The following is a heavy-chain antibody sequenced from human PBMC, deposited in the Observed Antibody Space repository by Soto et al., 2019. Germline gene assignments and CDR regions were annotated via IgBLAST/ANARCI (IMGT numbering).Heavy chain of an antibody. D-gene: IGHD3-3*01. J-gene: IGHJ4*02. CDR1: GYTFTSYA. Sequence: QVQLVQSGAEVKKPGASVKVSCKASGYTFTSYAMHWVRQAPGQRLEWMGWINAGNGNTKYSQKVQGRVTITRDTSASTAYMELSSLRSEDTAVYYCARSQSLSNYDFWSGSNYWGQGTLVTVSS. CDR3: ARSQSLSNYDFWSGSNY. CDR2: INAGNGNT. V-gene: IGHV1-3*01.